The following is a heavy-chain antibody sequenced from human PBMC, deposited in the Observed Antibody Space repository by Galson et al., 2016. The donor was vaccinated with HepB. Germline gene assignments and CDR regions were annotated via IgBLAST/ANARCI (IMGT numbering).Heavy chain of an antibody. Sequence: SVKVSCKASGYPFTTNTLNWVRQAPGQGLEWMGWINTNTGNPTYAQGFTGRFVFSLDTSVNTAYLQISSLKAEDTAVYYCAREGGYSSSSGYFYYGMDVWGQGTTVTVAS. V-gene: IGHV7-4-1*02. CDR2: INTNTGNP. D-gene: IGHD6-6*01. CDR1: GYPFTTNT. CDR3: AREGGYSSSSGYFYYGMDV. J-gene: IGHJ6*02.